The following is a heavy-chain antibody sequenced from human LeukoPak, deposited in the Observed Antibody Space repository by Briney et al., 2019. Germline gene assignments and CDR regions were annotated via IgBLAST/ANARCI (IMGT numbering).Heavy chain of an antibody. CDR2: IVVGSGNT. CDR1: GFTFTSSA. Sequence: SVKVSCKASGFTFTSSAMQWVRQARGQRLEWIGWIVVGSGNTNYAQKFQERVTITRDMSTSTAYMELSSLRSEDTAVYYCAADRYDSSGYYHFGYWGQGTLVTVSS. CDR3: AADRYDSSGYYHFGY. D-gene: IGHD3-22*01. V-gene: IGHV1-58*02. J-gene: IGHJ4*02.